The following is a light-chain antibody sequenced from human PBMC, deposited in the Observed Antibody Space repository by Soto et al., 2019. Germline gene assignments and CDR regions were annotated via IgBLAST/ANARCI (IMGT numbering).Light chain of an antibody. CDR3: ATWDDSLNAGV. V-gene: IGLV1-44*01. Sequence: QSVLTQPPSTSGTPGQRVTISCSGSSSNIGSNIVNWYQQLPGTAPKLLIYDIDQRPSGVPDRFSGSKSGTSASLAISGLQSEDEADYYCATWDDSLNAGVFGGGTKLTVL. J-gene: IGLJ3*02. CDR1: SSNIGSNI. CDR2: DID.